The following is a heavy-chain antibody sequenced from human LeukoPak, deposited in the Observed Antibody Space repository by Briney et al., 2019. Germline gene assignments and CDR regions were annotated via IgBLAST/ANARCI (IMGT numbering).Heavy chain of an antibody. V-gene: IGHV3-11*01. CDR2: ISSSGSTI. CDR3: AREGIAMIKRNDY. Sequence: KSGGSLRLSCAASGFTFSDYYMSWIRQAPGKGLEWVSYISSSGSTIYYADSAKGRFTISRDNAKNSLYLQMNSLRAEDTAVYYCAREGIAMIKRNDYWGQGTLVTVSS. CDR1: GFTFSDYY. J-gene: IGHJ4*02. D-gene: IGHD3-22*01.